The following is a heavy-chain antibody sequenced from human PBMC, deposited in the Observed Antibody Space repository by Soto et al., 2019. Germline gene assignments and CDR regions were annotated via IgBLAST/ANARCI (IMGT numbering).Heavy chain of an antibody. J-gene: IGHJ4*02. D-gene: IGHD5-18*01. CDR3: ARLSDTDMNPFDY. Sequence: GGSLRLSCAASGFTFSSYWMSWVRQAPGKGLEWVANIKQDGSEKYYVDSVKGRFTISRDNAKNSLYLQMNSLRAEDTAVYYCARLSDTDMNPFDYWGQGTLVTVSS. CDR1: GFTFSSYW. CDR2: IKQDGSEK. V-gene: IGHV3-7*01.